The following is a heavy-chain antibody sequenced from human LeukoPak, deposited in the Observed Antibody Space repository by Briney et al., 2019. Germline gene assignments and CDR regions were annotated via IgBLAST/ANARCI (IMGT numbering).Heavy chain of an antibody. CDR3: ARGLILGLLGYCSSTSCYSFDY. CDR2: ISSSGSYI. J-gene: IGHJ4*02. D-gene: IGHD2-2*01. V-gene: IGHV3-21*01. Sequence: GGSLRLSCAASGFTFSSYSMNWVRQAPGKGLEWVSSISSSGSYIYYADSMKGRFTISRDYAKNSLYLQMNSLRAEDTAVYYCARGLILGLLGYCSSTSCYSFDYWGQGTLVTVSS. CDR1: GFTFSSYS.